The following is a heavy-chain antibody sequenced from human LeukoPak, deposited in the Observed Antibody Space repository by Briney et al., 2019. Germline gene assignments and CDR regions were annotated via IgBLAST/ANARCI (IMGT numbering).Heavy chain of an antibody. D-gene: IGHD3-10*01. CDR1: GFTFDDYG. V-gene: IGHV3-20*01. CDR3: ARVAFRGYGSGSDYYYYYMDV. CDR2: INWNGGST. Sequence: GGSLRLSCAASGFTFDDYGMSWVRQAPGKGLEWVSGINWNGGSTGYADSVKGRFTISRDNAKNSLYLQMDSLRAEDTALYHCARVAFRGYGSGSDYYYYYMDVWGKGTTVTVSS. J-gene: IGHJ6*03.